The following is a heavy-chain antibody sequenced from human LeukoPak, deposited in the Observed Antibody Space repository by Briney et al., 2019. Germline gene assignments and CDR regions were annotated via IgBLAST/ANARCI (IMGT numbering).Heavy chain of an antibody. D-gene: IGHD1-26*01. J-gene: IGHJ6*02. V-gene: IGHV3-23*01. CDR3: AKGRVEANGYYYYGMDV. Sequence: PGGSLRLSCAASGFTFSNSAMSWVRQAPGKGLEWVSGISGSGGTTYYADSVKGRFTISRDNSKNTLYLQMNGLRTEDTAVYYCAKGRVEANGYYYYGMDVWGQGTTVTVSS. CDR2: ISGSGGTT. CDR1: GFTFSNSA.